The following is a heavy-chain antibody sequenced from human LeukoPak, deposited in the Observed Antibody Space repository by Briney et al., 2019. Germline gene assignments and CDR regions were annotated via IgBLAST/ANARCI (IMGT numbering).Heavy chain of an antibody. J-gene: IGHJ4*02. V-gene: IGHV3-48*03. CDR3: ARDRNDYVWGSFRPMEY. Sequence: PGGSLRLSCAASGFTFSTYEMNWVRQAPGKGLEWVSYISSSGNTIYYADSVKGRFTISRDNAKNSLYLQMNSLRAEDTAVYYCARDRNDYVWGSFRPMEYWGQGTLVTVSS. CDR2: ISSSGNTI. D-gene: IGHD3-16*02. CDR1: GFTFSTYE.